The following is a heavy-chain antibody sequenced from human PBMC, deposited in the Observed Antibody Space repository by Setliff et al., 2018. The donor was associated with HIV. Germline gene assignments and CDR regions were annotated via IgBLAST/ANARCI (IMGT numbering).Heavy chain of an antibody. CDR2: ISPYHGTT. J-gene: IGHJ4*02. Sequence: GASVKVSCKASDYTFTAYGVTWVRQAPGQGLEWMGWISPYHGTTKFAQKFQGRVTLTTDTATTTAYMELRNLRSDYSAMYYCARGQCNSMTCYANYWGQGRPVTFSS. D-gene: IGHD2-2*01. V-gene: IGHV1-18*01. CDR3: ARGQCNSMTCYANY. CDR1: DYTFTAYG.